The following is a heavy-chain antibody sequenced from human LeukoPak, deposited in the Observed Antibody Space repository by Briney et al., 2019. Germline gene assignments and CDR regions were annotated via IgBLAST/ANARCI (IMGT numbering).Heavy chain of an antibody. CDR1: GFTFSSYA. CDR3: AREVVVTPSHDAFDI. Sequence: GGSLRLSCAASGFTFSSYAMRWVRRAPGKGLEWVAVISYDGSNKYYADSVKGRFTISRDNSKHTLYLQMNSLRAEDTAVYYCAREVVVTPSHDAFDIWGQGTMVTVSS. J-gene: IGHJ3*02. V-gene: IGHV3-30-3*01. D-gene: IGHD4-23*01. CDR2: ISYDGSNK.